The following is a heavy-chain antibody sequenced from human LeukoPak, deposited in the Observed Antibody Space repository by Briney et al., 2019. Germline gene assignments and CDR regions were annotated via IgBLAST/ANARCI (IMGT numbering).Heavy chain of an antibody. CDR2: IYSGGST. Sequence: PGGSLRLSCGASGFTVSGTYMTWVRQAPGKGLEWVSVIYSGGSTYYAGSVKGRFIISRDNSKNTLYLHMNSLRAEDTAVYYCARALNWKEYYFDFWGQGALVTVSS. J-gene: IGHJ4*02. CDR1: GFTVSGTY. D-gene: IGHD1-20*01. V-gene: IGHV3-66*01. CDR3: ARALNWKEYYFDF.